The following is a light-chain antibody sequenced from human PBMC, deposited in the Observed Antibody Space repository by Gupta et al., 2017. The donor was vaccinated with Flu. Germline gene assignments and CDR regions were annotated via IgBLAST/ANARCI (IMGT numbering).Light chain of an antibody. J-gene: IGKJ3*01. CDR3: QQYDTYAS. V-gene: IGKV1-5*03. Sequence: IVMTPSPSTLSASIGDRVTITCRARQSISTSLAWYQQKSGKAPKLLIYEASFLESAVSSRFTGSGSGTEFTLTISSLQPDDFATYYCQQYDTYASFGPGTTVDIK. CDR1: QSISTS. CDR2: EAS.